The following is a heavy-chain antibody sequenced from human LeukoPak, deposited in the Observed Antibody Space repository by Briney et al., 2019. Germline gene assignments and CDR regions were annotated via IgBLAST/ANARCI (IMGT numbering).Heavy chain of an antibody. J-gene: IGHJ4*02. V-gene: IGHV3-33*06. D-gene: IGHD3-10*01. CDR1: GFSFSSYG. CDR2: IWYDGSNE. Sequence: LPGRSLRLSCAVSGFSFSSYGMHWVRQAPGKGLEWVAVIWYDGSNENYADSVKGRFTISRDNSKNTLYLQMSSLRAEDTAVYYCVKDLTVGSGSYYETLDYWGQGTLVTVSS. CDR3: VKDLTVGSGSYYETLDY.